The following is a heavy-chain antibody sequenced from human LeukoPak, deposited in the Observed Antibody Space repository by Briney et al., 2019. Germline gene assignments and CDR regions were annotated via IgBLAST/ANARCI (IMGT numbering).Heavy chain of an antibody. CDR3: AREGNGMNYDYVWGSYRYFPFDY. D-gene: IGHD3-16*02. J-gene: IGHJ4*02. CDR1: GYTFTGYY. Sequence: ASVKVSCKASGYTFTGYYMHWVRQAPGQGLEWMGWINPNSGGTSYAQKFQGRVTMTRDTSISTAYMELSRLRSDDTAVYYCAREGNGMNYDYVWGSYRYFPFDYWGQGTLVTVSS. CDR2: INPNSGGT. V-gene: IGHV1-2*02.